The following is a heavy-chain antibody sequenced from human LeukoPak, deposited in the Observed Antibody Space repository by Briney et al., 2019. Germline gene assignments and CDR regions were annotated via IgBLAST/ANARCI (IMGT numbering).Heavy chain of an antibody. CDR1: GFTFSSYW. CDR2: IKQDGSEK. CDR3: ATVLRYFDRVDY. Sequence: GGSLRLSCAASGFTFSSYWMSWVRQAPGKGLEGVANIKQDGSEKYYVDSVKGRFTISRDNAKNSLYLQMNSLRAEDTAVYYCATVLRYFDRVDYWGQGTLVTVSS. J-gene: IGHJ4*02. V-gene: IGHV3-7*01. D-gene: IGHD3-9*01.